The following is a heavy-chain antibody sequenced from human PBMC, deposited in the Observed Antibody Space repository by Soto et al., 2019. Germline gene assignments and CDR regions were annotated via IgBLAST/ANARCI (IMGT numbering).Heavy chain of an antibody. CDR2: INHSGST. CDR3: GRLYPPLRGSSWLDS. Sequence: SETLSLTCAVYGGSFSDYDWSWIRQPPGKGLEWIGEINHSGSTNYNPSLKSRVTISVDTPKNQFSLKLSSVTAADTAVYYCGRLYPPLRGSSWLDSWGQGTLVTVSS. CDR1: GGSFSDYD. V-gene: IGHV4-34*01. D-gene: IGHD6-13*01. J-gene: IGHJ4*02.